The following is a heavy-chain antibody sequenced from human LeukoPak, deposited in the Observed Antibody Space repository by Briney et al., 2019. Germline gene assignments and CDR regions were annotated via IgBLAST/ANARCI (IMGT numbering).Heavy chain of an antibody. CDR1: GYTFTGYY. CDR2: INPNSGGT. J-gene: IGHJ4*02. Sequence: GASVKVSCKASGYTFTGYYMHWVRQAPGQGLEWMGWINPNSGGTNYAQKFQGRVTMTRDTSISTAYMELSGLRSDDTAVYYCARDSGSYYNFDYWGQGTLVTVSS. V-gene: IGHV1-2*02. CDR3: ARDSGSYYNFDY. D-gene: IGHD3-10*01.